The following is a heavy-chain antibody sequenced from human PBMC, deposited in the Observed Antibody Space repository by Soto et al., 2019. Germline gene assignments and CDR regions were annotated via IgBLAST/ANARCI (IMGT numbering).Heavy chain of an antibody. CDR1: GFSITSHF. D-gene: IGHD6-19*01. CDR2: ISPSGDAT. CDR3: ARDWRYSSGLDY. V-gene: IGHV1-46*01. Sequence: QVQLVQSGAEVKKTGASGKVSCKASGFSITSHFMHWLRQAPGQGLEWMGIISPSGDATSYAKKFQGRVTRTRDASTSTVYLELSSLRFEHTAVYYWARDWRYSSGLDYWGQGTLVTVSS. J-gene: IGHJ4*02.